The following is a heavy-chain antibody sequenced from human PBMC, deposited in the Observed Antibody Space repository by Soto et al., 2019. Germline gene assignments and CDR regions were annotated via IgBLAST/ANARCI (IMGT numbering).Heavy chain of an antibody. Sequence: ESGGGLVKPGGSLRLSCAASGFTFSSYSMNWFRQAPGKGLWWVSSISSSSSYIYYADSVKGRFTISRDNAKNSLYLQMNSLRAEDTAVYYCARVSGSSRMYYFDYWDQGTLVTVSS. D-gene: IGHD6-19*01. CDR2: ISSSSSYI. CDR1: GFTFSSYS. CDR3: ARVSGSSRMYYFDY. V-gene: IGHV3-21*01. J-gene: IGHJ4*02.